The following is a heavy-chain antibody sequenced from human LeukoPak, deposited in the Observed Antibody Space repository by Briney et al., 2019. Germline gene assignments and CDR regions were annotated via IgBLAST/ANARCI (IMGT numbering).Heavy chain of an antibody. D-gene: IGHD5-18*01. CDR3: ARVDTVMAYYFDI. CDR1: GFTVSTNC. Sequence: GGPLRLSCAASGFTVSTNCMTWVRQAPGKGLEWVSTIYSGGTTYYADSVMGRFTISRHNSRNTLYLQMNSLRAEDTAVYYCARVDTVMAYYFDIWGPGNLVTVSS. CDR2: IYSGGTT. J-gene: IGHJ4*02. V-gene: IGHV3-53*04.